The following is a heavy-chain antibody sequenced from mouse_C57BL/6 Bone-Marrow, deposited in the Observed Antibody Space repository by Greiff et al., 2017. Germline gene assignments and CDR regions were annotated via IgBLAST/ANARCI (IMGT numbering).Heavy chain of an antibody. Sequence: VQLVESGPELVKPGASVKISCKASGYSFTSYYIHWVKQRPGQGLEWIGWIYPGSGNTKYNEKFKGKATLTADTSSSTAYMQLSSLTSEDSAVYYCARDGIYYYGSSPYYYAMDYWGQGTSVTVSS. CDR2: IYPGSGNT. D-gene: IGHD1-1*01. J-gene: IGHJ4*01. V-gene: IGHV1-66*01. CDR1: GYSFTSYY. CDR3: ARDGIYYYGSSPYYYAMDY.